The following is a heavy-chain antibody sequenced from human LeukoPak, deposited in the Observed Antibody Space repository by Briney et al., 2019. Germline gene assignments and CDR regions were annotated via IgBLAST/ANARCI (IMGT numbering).Heavy chain of an antibody. V-gene: IGHV4-59*11. CDR1: GGSISSHY. J-gene: IGHJ4*02. Sequence: SETLSLTCTVSGGSISSHYWSWIRQPPGKGLEWIGYIYYSGSTNYNPSLKSRVTISVDTSKNQFSLKLSSVTAADTAVYYCARSGAASRSSSCYFRSKPFDYWGQGTLVTVSS. D-gene: IGHD3-22*01. CDR3: ARSGAASRSSSCYFRSKPFDY. CDR2: IYYSGST.